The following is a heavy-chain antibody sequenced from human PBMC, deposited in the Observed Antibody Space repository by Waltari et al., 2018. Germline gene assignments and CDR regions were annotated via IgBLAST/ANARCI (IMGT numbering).Heavy chain of an antibody. CDR1: GFTFSSYA. CDR2: ISGSGGST. Sequence: EVQLLESGGGLVQPGGSLRLSCAASGFTFSSYAMSWVRQAPGKVPEWVSAISGSGGSTYYADSVKGRFTISRDNSKNTLYLQMNSLRAEDTAVYYCAKVWDHYGGNSVDLDYWGQGTLVTVSS. D-gene: IGHD4-17*01. J-gene: IGHJ4*02. CDR3: AKVWDHYGGNSVDLDY. V-gene: IGHV3-23*01.